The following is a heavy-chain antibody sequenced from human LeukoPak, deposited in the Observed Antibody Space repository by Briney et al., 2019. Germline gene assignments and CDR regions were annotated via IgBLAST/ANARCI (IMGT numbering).Heavy chain of an antibody. D-gene: IGHD3-10*01. CDR3: ATGGYYGSGSPHEKINWFDP. V-gene: IGHV4-34*01. J-gene: IGHJ5*02. Sequence: SETLSLTCAVYGGSFSGYYWSWIRQPPGKGLEGIGEINHSGSTNYNPSLKSRVTISVDTSKNQFSLKLSSVTAADTAVYYCATGGYYGSGSPHEKINWFDPWGQGTLVTVSS. CDR2: INHSGST. CDR1: GGSFSGYY.